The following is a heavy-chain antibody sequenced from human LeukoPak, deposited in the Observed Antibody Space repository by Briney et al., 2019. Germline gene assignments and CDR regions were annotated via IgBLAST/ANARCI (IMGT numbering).Heavy chain of an antibody. V-gene: IGHV4-59*08. CDR2: IYYSGST. J-gene: IGHJ5*02. D-gene: IGHD3-3*01. CDR1: GGSISSYH. CDR3: ARHTMYYDFWSGYYRGPWFDP. Sequence: SETLSLTCTVSGGSISSYHWSWVRQPPGKGLEWIGYIYYSGSTNYNPSLKSRVTISVDTSKNQFSLKLSSVTAADTAVYYCARHTMYYDFWSGYYRGPWFDPWGQGTLVTVSS.